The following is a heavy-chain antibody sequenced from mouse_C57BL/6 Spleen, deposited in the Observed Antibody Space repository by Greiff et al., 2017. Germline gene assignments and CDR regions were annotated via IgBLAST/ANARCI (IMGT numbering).Heavy chain of an antibody. D-gene: IGHD1-1*01. CDR1: GYTFTSYW. J-gene: IGHJ1*03. CDR2: IYPGSGST. V-gene: IGHV1-55*01. CDR3: ARGVITTGWYFDV. Sequence: QVQLQQPGAELVKPGASVKMSCKASGYTFTSYWITWVKQRPGQGLEWIGDIYPGSGSTNYNEKFKSKATLTVGTSSSTAYMQLSSLTSEDSAVYYCARGVITTGWYFDVWGTGTTVTVSS.